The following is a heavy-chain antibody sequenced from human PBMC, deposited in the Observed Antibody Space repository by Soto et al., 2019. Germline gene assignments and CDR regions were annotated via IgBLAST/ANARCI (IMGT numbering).Heavy chain of an antibody. CDR1: GGTFSSYT. CDR2: IIPILGIA. D-gene: IGHD4-17*01. Sequence: GASVKVSCKASGGTFSSYTISWVRQAPGQGLEWMGRIIPILGIANYAQKFQGRVTITADKSTSTAYMELSSLRSEDTAVYYCARDETLAYGDPPPNIDHTTWGQGTLVTVSS. V-gene: IGHV1-69*04. J-gene: IGHJ4*02. CDR3: ARDETLAYGDPPPNIDHTT.